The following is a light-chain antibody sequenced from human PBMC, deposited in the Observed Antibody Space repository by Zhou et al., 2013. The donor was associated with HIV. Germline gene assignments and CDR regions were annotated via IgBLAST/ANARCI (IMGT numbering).Light chain of an antibody. Sequence: DIQMRQSPASLSASVGDRVTITCRASQPIGTFLSWFQQKPGKAPKLLIYGASSLQSGVTSRFSGSGSETDFSLTITSLLTDDFATYYCQQTFSTPRTFG. CDR2: GAS. J-gene: IGKJ5*01. V-gene: IGKV1-39*01. CDR3: QQTFSTPRT. CDR1: QPIGTF.